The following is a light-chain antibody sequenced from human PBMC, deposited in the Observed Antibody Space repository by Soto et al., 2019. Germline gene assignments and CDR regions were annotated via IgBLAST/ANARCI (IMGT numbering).Light chain of an antibody. CDR3: QQYDDLPMYT. J-gene: IGKJ2*01. Sequence: DVQMTQSPSSLSASVGDRVTITCQASQAIGNNLNWYQQRPGKAPNLLIYHASNLETGVPSRFSGSGSGTDFSFTISSLQPEDIATYYCQQYDDLPMYTFGQGTKLEIK. CDR1: QAIGNN. CDR2: HAS. V-gene: IGKV1-33*01.